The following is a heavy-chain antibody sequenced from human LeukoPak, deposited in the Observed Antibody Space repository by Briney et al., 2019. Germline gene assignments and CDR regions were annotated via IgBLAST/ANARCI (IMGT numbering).Heavy chain of an antibody. Sequence: SETLSLTCTVSGGSIGSGGYYWSWIRQHPGKGLEWIGYIYYSGSTYYNPSLKSRVTISVDTSKNQFSLKLSSVTAADTAVYYCARLNCSSTSCYQDYWGQGTLVTVSS. D-gene: IGHD2-2*01. CDR2: IYYSGST. V-gene: IGHV4-31*03. CDR1: GGSIGSGGYY. CDR3: ARLNCSSTSCYQDY. J-gene: IGHJ4*02.